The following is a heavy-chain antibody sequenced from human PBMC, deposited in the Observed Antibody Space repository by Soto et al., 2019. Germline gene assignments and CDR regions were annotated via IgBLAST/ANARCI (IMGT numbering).Heavy chain of an antibody. CDR2: ISGSGGST. CDR3: AKNSGVDAFDI. J-gene: IGHJ3*02. CDR1: GCTCGGYA. V-gene: IGHV3-23*01. Sequence: PGGSLRLRWAAAGCTCGGYAMSWVRQAPGKGLEWVSAISGSGGSTYYADSVKGRFTISRDNSKNTLYLQMNSLRAEDTAVYYCAKNSGVDAFDIWGQGTMVTVS.